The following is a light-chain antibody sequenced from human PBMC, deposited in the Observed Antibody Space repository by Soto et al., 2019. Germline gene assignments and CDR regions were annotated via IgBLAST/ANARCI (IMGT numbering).Light chain of an antibody. CDR2: DAS. V-gene: IGKV3-11*01. CDR1: HSVGDY. CDR3: QQRSDWPPST. Sequence: TVLTQSPATLSLSPGERATLSCRASHSVGDYLAWYQQKPGQAPRLLIYDASNRAAGVPYRFRGSGSGTDFTLTISSVEPEDFGVYYCQQRSDWPPSTLGQGTRLEIK. J-gene: IGKJ5*01.